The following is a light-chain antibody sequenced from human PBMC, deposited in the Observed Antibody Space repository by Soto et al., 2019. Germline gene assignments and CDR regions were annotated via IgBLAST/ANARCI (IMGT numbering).Light chain of an antibody. J-gene: IGKJ4*01. CDR3: QQYNNWPLG. Sequence: ETVMTQSPATLSVSPGERATLSCRASQSVNSKLAWYQQKPGHAPRLLIHDASTRATGIPVRFSGSGSGTEFTLTISSLQSEDFAVYYCQQYNNWPLGFGGGTKVEIK. CDR2: DAS. CDR1: QSVNSK. V-gene: IGKV3-15*01.